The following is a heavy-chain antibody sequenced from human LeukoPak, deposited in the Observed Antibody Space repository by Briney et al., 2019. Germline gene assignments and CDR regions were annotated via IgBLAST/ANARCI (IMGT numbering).Heavy chain of an antibody. Sequence: SETLSLTCVVSGDSFSSHYWTWIRQSPGKGLEWIGYISYIGSTNYNPSLKSRVTTSVDTSKSQFSLRLTSVTAADTAVYYCATSNDAKIAPFDHWGQGATVTVSS. J-gene: IGHJ4*02. CDR1: GDSFSSHY. CDR3: ATSNDAKIAPFDH. D-gene: IGHD2-21*01. CDR2: ISYIGST. V-gene: IGHV4-59*08.